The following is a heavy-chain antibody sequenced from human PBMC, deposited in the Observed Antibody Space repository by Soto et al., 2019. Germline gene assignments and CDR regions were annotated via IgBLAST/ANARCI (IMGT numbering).Heavy chain of an antibody. CDR2: ISPDGGEI. CDR1: GFTFRNIW. V-gene: IGHV3-7*01. Sequence: SCAASGFTFRNIWMSWVRRSPEKGPEWVASISPDGGEIYYVDSVKGRFTISRDNTRNSLYLQMNSLRAEDTAVYYCAKGPRWGQGTLVTVSS. J-gene: IGHJ4*02. CDR3: AKGPR.